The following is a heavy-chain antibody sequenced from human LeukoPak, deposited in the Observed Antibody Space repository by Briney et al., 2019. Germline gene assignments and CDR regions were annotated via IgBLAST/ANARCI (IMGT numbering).Heavy chain of an antibody. CDR1: GGSISSYY. D-gene: IGHD5-18*01. CDR2: IYYSGST. J-gene: IGHJ4*02. Sequence: SETLSLTCTVSGGSISSYYWSWIRQPPGKGLEWIGYIYYSGSTNYNPSLKSRVTISVDTSKNQFSLKLSSVTAADTAVYYCARQNGYSYGFSDYWGQGTLVTVSS. CDR3: ARQNGYSYGFSDY. V-gene: IGHV4-59*08.